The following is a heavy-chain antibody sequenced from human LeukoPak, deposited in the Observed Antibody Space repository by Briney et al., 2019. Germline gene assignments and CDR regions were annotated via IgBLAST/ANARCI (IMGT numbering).Heavy chain of an antibody. CDR2: IQYNENT. CDR1: GGSVSSRNYY. D-gene: IGHD2-21*02. Sequence: PSETLSLTCTVSGGSVSSRNYYWGWIRQPPGKGLEWIGHIQYNENTYYNQSLKSRVTISVDTSKNQFSLKLSSVTAADTAVYYCARFAYCGGHCWYYFDYWGQGSLVTVSS. V-gene: IGHV4-39*07. CDR3: ARFAYCGGHCWYYFDY. J-gene: IGHJ4*02.